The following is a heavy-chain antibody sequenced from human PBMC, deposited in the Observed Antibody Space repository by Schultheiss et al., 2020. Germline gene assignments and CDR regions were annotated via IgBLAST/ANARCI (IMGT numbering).Heavy chain of an antibody. Sequence: GGSLRLSCAASGFTFRTYTMSWVRQAPGEGLEWVSSVGGGGGSTYYADSVKGRFTISRDNSKNSLYLQMNSLRAEDTAVYYCASHPHPADAFDIWGQGTMVTV. V-gene: IGHV3-23*01. CDR2: VGGGGGST. CDR3: ASHPHPADAFDI. CDR1: GFTFRTYT. J-gene: IGHJ3*02.